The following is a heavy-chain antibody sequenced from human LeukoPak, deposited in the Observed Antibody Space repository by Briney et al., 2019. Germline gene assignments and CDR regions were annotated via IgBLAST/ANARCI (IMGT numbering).Heavy chain of an antibody. CDR3: VRAHHPGGWFDP. Sequence: LSCAASGMTVNTGWLTWIHKAPGKGLEWVASMNQDGSEIHYVDSVKGRFTISRDNAKNSLFLQMNSLTADDTAVHYCVRAHHPGGWFDPWGQGTLVTVSS. CDR1: GMTVNTGW. V-gene: IGHV3-7*04. J-gene: IGHJ5*02. CDR2: MNQDGSEI. D-gene: IGHD3-10*01.